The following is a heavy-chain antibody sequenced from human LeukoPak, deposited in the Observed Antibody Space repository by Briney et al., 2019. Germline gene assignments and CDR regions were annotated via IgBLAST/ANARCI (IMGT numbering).Heavy chain of an antibody. V-gene: IGHV3-43*01. CDR1: GFTFSNYW. J-gene: IGHJ4*02. CDR3: AKETEEMALGY. D-gene: IGHD5-24*01. Sequence: GGSLRLSCAGSGFTFSNYWVHWVRQAPGKGLEWVSLISWDGGSTYYADSVKGRFTISRDNSKNSLYLQMNSLRTEDTALYYCAKETEEMALGYWGQGSLVTVSS. CDR2: ISWDGGST.